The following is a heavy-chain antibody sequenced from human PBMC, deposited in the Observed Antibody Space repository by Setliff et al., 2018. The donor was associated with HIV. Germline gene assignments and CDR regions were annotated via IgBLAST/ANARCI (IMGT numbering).Heavy chain of an antibody. CDR1: GYTFTSYA. V-gene: IGHV1-3*01. D-gene: IGHD3-9*01. CDR2: INAGNGNT. Sequence: ASVKVSCKASGYTFTSYAMHWVRQAPGQRLEWMGWINAGNGNTKYSQKFQGRVTITRDTSASTAYMELSSLRSEDMVFYSCVRGVDTIFYYFDYWGQGTLVTVSS. CDR3: VRGVDTIFYYFDY. J-gene: IGHJ4*02.